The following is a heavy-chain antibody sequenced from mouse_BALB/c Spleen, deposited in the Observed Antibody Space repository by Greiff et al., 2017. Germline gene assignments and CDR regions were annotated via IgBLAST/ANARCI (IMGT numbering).Heavy chain of an antibody. CDR1: GYTFTSYW. CDR3: TRSGYDYDGRGSMDY. Sequence: QVQLQQSGAELVKPGASVKMSCKASGYTFTSYWMHWVKQRPGQGLEWIGVIDPSDSYTSYNQKFKGKATLTVDTSSSTAYMQLSSLTSEDSAVYYCTRSGYDYDGRGSMDYWGQGTSVTVSS. J-gene: IGHJ4*01. CDR2: IDPSDSYT. V-gene: IGHV1S127*01. D-gene: IGHD2-4*01.